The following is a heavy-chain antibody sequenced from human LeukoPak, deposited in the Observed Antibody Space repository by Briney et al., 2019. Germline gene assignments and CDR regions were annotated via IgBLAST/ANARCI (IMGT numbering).Heavy chain of an antibody. Sequence: PSETLSLTCAVYGGSFSGYYWSWIRQPPGKGLEWIGEINHSGSTNYNPSIKSRVTISVDTSKNQFSLKLSSVTAADTAVYYCARGYAGIYGMDVWGQGTTVTVSS. D-gene: IGHD1-1*01. CDR2: INHSGST. CDR1: GGSFSGYY. V-gene: IGHV4-34*01. CDR3: ARGYAGIYGMDV. J-gene: IGHJ6*02.